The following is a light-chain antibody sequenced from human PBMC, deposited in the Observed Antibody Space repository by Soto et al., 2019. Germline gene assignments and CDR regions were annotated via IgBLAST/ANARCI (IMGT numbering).Light chain of an antibody. CDR2: SDD. CDR3: AAWDDNLNGPL. J-gene: IGLJ3*02. V-gene: IGLV1-44*01. CDR1: NSNIGRYS. Sequence: QSVLTQPPSLSGTPGQRVTISCSGRNSNIGRYSGHWYQHFPGTAPKILIYSDDERPSGVPARFSGSKSGTSASLAISGLQSEYESEYYCAAWDDNLNGPLFGGGTKLTVL.